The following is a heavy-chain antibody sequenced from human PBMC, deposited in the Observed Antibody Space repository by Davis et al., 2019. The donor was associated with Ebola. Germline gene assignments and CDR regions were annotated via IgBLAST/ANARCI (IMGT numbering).Heavy chain of an antibody. CDR1: GSSFTSYW. Sequence: GGSLRLSCKDFGSSFTSYWIGWFLHLPANGLSLMSIIYPGDSVTRYSPSFQVQFTISSDKSISTAYLQWRSLKASDTAMYYCARRGYSYGMDVWGQGTTVTVSS. V-gene: IGHV5-51*01. CDR2: IYPGDSVT. CDR3: ARRGYSYGMDV. J-gene: IGHJ6*02.